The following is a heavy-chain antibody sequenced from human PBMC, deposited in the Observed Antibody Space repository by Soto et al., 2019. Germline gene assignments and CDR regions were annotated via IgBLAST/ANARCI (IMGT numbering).Heavy chain of an antibody. Sequence: GTSVKLTWKDSGYGFNFYGITWVRQAPGQGLEWMGWISGFNGNTNYAADLQGRVTMTTDTSTSTAYMELRGLRSDDTAVYYCARIGVSSGHESPDFDSWGQGTLVTVS. CDR3: ARIGVSSGHESPDFDS. V-gene: IGHV1-18*01. CDR2: ISGFNGNT. J-gene: IGHJ4*02. D-gene: IGHD3-16*01. CDR1: GYGFNFYG.